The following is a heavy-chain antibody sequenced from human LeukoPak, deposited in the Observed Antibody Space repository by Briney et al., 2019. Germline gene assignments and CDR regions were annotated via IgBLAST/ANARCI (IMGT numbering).Heavy chain of an antibody. V-gene: IGHV4-34*01. CDR3: ARSQNYYGMDV. CDR1: GGSFSGYY. CDR2: INHSGST. Sequence: ASETLSLTCAVYGGSFSGYYWSWIRQPPGKGLEWIGEINHSGSTNYNPSLKSRVTISVDTSKNQFSLKLSSVTAADTAVYYCARSQNYYGMDVWGQGTTVTVSS. J-gene: IGHJ6*02.